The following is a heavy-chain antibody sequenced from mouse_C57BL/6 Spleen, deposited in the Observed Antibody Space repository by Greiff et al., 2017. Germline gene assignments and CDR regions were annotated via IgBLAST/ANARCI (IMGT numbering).Heavy chain of an antibody. D-gene: IGHD1-1*01. CDR3: ARLLITTVVATNAMDY. J-gene: IGHJ4*01. Sequence: QVQLQQPGAELVKPGASVKMSCKASGYTFTSYWITWVKQRPGQGLEWIGDIYPGSGSTNYNEKFKSKATLTVDKSSSTAYMELSSLTSEDSAVSSCARLLITTVVATNAMDYWGQGTSVTVSS. V-gene: IGHV1-55*01. CDR2: IYPGSGST. CDR1: GYTFTSYW.